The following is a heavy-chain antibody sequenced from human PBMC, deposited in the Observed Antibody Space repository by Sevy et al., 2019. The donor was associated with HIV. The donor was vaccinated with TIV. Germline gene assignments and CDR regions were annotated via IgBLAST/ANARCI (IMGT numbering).Heavy chain of an antibody. CDR2: INSDGSST. J-gene: IGHJ6*02. CDR1: GFTFSSYW. Sequence: GGSLRLSCAASGFTFSSYWMHWVRQAPGKGLVWVSRINSDGSSTSYADSVKGRFTISRDNAKNTLYLQMNSLRAEDTAVDYCSTDIVVQSGYSYDFSTFNPDLPHNSGADVWGQGTTVTVSS. CDR3: STDIVVQSGYSYDFSTFNPDLPHNSGADV. D-gene: IGHD5-12*01. V-gene: IGHV3-74*01.